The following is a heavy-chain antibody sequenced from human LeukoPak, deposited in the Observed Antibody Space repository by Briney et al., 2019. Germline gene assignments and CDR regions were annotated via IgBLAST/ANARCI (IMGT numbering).Heavy chain of an antibody. Sequence: GASVKVSCKTSGYTFTAYYMHWVRQAPGQGLEWVGWISPSTGGSNSAQKFKGRVTMTRDPSITTVYMDMAWLTSDDTAIYFCARADFIDAGPYLIGPWGQGTLVTVSS. CDR1: GYTFTAYY. D-gene: IGHD3-3*01. V-gene: IGHV1-2*02. CDR3: ARADFIDAGPYLIGP. J-gene: IGHJ5*02. CDR2: ISPSTGGS.